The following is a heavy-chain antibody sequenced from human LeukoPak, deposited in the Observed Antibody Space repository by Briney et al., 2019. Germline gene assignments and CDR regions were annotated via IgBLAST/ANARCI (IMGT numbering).Heavy chain of an antibody. CDR2: IYTSGST. CDR3: ARNSVPSFYSDTSGYFYY. J-gene: IGHJ4*02. D-gene: IGHD3-22*01. Sequence: SETLSLTCTVSGGSISSYYWSWIRQPPGKGLEWIGYIYTSGSTNYNPSLKSRVTISVDTAKKQISLKLNSVTAADTAVYYCARNSVPSFYSDTSGYFYYWGQGTLATVSS. CDR1: GGSISSYY. V-gene: IGHV4-4*09.